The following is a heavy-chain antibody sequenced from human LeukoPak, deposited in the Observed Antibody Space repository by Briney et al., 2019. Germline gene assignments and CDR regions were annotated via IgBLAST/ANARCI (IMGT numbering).Heavy chain of an antibody. Sequence: GGSLRLSCAASGFTFNTYAMAWVRQAPGKGLEWVSVISGSGIHTYYPDSMKGRFTISRDNSKNSLYLQFNSLRVEDTALYYCAKALLTDGDNDERSLDVWGRGTTVTVSS. CDR3: AKALLTDGDNDERSLDV. CDR2: ISGSGIHT. CDR1: GFTFNTYA. V-gene: IGHV3-23*01. D-gene: IGHD2-8*01. J-gene: IGHJ6*02.